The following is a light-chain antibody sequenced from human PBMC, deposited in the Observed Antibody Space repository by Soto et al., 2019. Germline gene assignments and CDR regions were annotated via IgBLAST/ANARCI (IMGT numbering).Light chain of an antibody. Sequence: QSVLTQPPSVSGAPGQRVTISCTGSSSNIGAGYDVHWYQQLPGTAPKHLISGNNNRPSGVPDRFSGSKSGTSASLAITVLQAEDEADYYCQSYDSSLSGRVFGTGTKVTVL. CDR3: QSYDSSLSGRV. CDR1: SSNIGAGYD. J-gene: IGLJ1*01. CDR2: GNN. V-gene: IGLV1-40*01.